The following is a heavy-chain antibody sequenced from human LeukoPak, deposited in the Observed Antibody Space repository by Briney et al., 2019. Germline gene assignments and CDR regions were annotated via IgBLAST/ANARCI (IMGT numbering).Heavy chain of an antibody. D-gene: IGHD5-24*01. J-gene: IGHJ4*02. CDR3: ARDSRDGYNYDY. CDR1: GGTFSSYA. Sequence: SVKVSCRASGGTFSSYAISWVRQAPGQGLEWMGRIIPILGIANHAQKFQGRVTITADKSTSTAYMELSSLRSEDTAVYYCARDSRDGYNYDYWGQGTLVTVSS. CDR2: IIPILGIA. V-gene: IGHV1-69*04.